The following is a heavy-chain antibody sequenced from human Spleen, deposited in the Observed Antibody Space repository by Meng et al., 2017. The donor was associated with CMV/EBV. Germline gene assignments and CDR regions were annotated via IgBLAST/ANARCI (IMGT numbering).Heavy chain of an antibody. Sequence: GESLKISCLGSGFSFSEAWMSWVRQVTGKGLEWVGRIRRNSDGGATEYAAPVKGRFIISRDDSHNMVFLEMTSLKSEDTAVYYCTTDTSSTNIAADYGLDVWGQGTTVTVSS. D-gene: IGHD1/OR15-1a*01. V-gene: IGHV3-15*01. J-gene: IGHJ6*02. CDR3: TTDTSSTNIAADYGLDV. CDR2: IRRNSDGGAT. CDR1: GFSFSEAW.